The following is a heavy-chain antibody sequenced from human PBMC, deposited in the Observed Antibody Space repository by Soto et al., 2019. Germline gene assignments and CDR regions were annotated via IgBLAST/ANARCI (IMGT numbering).Heavy chain of an antibody. Sequence: SSETLSLTCAVSGYSITNGYQWGWIRRPPGKGPEWIGSIYHDGDTRYNPSLESRVTISVDTSKNHFSLKLNSVTVADTAMYYCERDFYGQPAAGWFDPWGQGTLVTVSS. CDR3: ERDFYGQPAAGWFDP. CDR2: IYHDGDT. D-gene: IGHD3-10*01. CDR1: GYSITNGYQ. J-gene: IGHJ5*02. V-gene: IGHV4-38-2*02.